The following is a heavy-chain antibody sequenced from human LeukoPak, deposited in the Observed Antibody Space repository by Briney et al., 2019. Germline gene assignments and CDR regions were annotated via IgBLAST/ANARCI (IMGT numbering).Heavy chain of an antibody. V-gene: IGHV4-4*07. CDR3: ARELYYYGSGSYSTYNWLDP. CDR1: GGSISSYY. Sequence: SETLSLTCTVSGGSISSYYWSWIRQPAGKGLEWIGRIYTSGSTNYNPSLKSRVTMSVDTSKNQFSLKLSSVTAADTAVYYCARELYYYGSGSYSTYNWLDPWGQGTLVTVSS. D-gene: IGHD3-10*01. CDR2: IYTSGST. J-gene: IGHJ5*02.